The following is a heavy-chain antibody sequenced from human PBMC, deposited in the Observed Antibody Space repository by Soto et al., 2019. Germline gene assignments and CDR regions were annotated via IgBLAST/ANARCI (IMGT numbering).Heavy chain of an antibody. CDR3: ASNLMDYDILTGYYMAYYFDS. J-gene: IGHJ4*02. CDR1: GYTFTSYA. V-gene: IGHV1-3*01. D-gene: IGHD3-9*01. Sequence: ASVKVSCKASGYTFTSYAMHWVRQAPGQRLEWMGWINAGNGNTKYSQKFQGRVTITRDTSASTAYMELSSLRSEDTAVYYCASNLMDYDILTGYYMAYYFDSWGQGTLVNVSS. CDR2: INAGNGNT.